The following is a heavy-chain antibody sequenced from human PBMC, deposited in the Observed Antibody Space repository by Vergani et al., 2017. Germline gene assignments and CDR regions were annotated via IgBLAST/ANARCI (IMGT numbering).Heavy chain of an antibody. V-gene: IGHV3-9*01. Sequence: EVQLVESGGGLVQPGRSLRLSCAASGFTFDDYAMHWVRQAPGKGLEWVSGISWNSGSIGYADSVKGRFTISRDNAKNSLYLQMNSLRAEDTALYYCAKTPRTVTKSYYFDYWGQGTLVTVSS. CDR3: AKTPRTVTKSYYFDY. J-gene: IGHJ4*02. CDR2: ISWNSGSI. D-gene: IGHD4-17*01. CDR1: GFTFDDYA.